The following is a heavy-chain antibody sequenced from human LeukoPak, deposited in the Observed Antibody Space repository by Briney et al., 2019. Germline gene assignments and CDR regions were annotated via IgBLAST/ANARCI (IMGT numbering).Heavy chain of an antibody. J-gene: IGHJ4*02. Sequence: SETLSLTCAVYGGSFSGYYWSWLRLPPGKGLEWIGEINHSGSTNYNPSLKSRVTISVDTSKNQFSLKLSSVTAADTAVYYCARGRYSHGYWGQGTLVTVSS. D-gene: IGHD2-15*01. CDR1: GGSFSGYY. CDR3: ARGRYSHGY. CDR2: INHSGST. V-gene: IGHV4-34*01.